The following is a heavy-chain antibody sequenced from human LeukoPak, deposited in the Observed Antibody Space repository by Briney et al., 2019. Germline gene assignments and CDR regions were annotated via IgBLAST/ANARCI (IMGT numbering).Heavy chain of an antibody. CDR1: GFTFSRYA. Sequence: PGGSLRPSCAASGFTFSRYAMSWVRQAPGKGLEWVSAISGGGDKTYYADSVRGRLTISRDNSKNTLFLQMNGLRAEDTAIYYCAKPVDGASVQRYFQHWGQGTLVTVSS. J-gene: IGHJ1*01. V-gene: IGHV3-23*01. CDR3: AKPVDGASVQRYFQH. CDR2: ISGGGDKT. D-gene: IGHD1-1*01.